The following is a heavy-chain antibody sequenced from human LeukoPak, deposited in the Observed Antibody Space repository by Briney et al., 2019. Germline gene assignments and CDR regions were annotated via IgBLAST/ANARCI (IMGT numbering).Heavy chain of an antibody. CDR2: LYYSGST. CDR1: GASINSYY. Sequence: PSETLSLTCTVSGASINSYYWSWIRQPPGKGLEWIEYLYYSGSTNYNPSLKSRVAISVDTSKNQLSLKLSSVTAADTAVYYCARSLIVVVTADWFDPWGQGTLVTVSS. V-gene: IGHV4-59*12. D-gene: IGHD2-21*02. CDR3: ARSLIVVVTADWFDP. J-gene: IGHJ5*02.